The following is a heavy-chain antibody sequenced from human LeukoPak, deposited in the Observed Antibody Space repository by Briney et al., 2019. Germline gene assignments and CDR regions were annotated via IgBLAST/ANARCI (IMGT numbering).Heavy chain of an antibody. Sequence: GGSLRHSCAASGFTVSTYEMNWVCQAPGKGLEWVSYISFSDSYIYYADSVKGRFTISRDNAKNSLYLQMNGLRAEDTAVYYCARDRYGYSGDAFDNWGHGTLVTVSS. D-gene: IGHD2-15*01. V-gene: IGHV3-48*03. CDR1: GFTVSTYE. J-gene: IGHJ3*02. CDR3: ARDRYGYSGDAFDN. CDR2: ISFSDSYI.